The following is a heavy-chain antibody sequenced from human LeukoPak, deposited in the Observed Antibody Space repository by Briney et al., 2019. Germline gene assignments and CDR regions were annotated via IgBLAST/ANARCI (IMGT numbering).Heavy chain of an antibody. J-gene: IGHJ4*02. Sequence: PGGSLRLSCAASGLTFSSYSMNWIRQPPGKGLEWIGYIYYSGSTNYNPSLKSRVTISVDTSKNQFSLKLSSVTAADTAVYYCARRGIAAAGYDYWGQGTLVTVSS. CDR2: IYYSGST. CDR1: GLTFSSYS. CDR3: ARRGIAAAGYDY. D-gene: IGHD6-13*01. V-gene: IGHV4-59*08.